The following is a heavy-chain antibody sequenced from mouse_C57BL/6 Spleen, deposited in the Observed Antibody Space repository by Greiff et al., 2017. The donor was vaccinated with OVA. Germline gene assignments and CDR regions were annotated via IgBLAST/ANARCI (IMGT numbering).Heavy chain of an antibody. Sequence: VQRVESGAELVRPGTSVKVSCKASGYAFTNYLIEWVKQRPGQGLEWIGVINPGSGGTNYNEKFKGKATLTADKSSSTAYMQLSSLTSEDSAVYFCARSYYYGSSLDYWGQGTTLTVSS. CDR3: ARSYYYGSSLDY. J-gene: IGHJ2*01. CDR2: INPGSGGT. D-gene: IGHD1-1*01. CDR1: GYAFTNYL. V-gene: IGHV1-54*01.